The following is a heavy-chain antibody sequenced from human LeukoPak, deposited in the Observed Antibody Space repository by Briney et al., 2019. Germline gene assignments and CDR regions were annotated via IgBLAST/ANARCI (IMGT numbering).Heavy chain of an antibody. Sequence: GGSLRLSCAASGFTFLSYSMNWVRQAPGKGLEWVSSISSTSSSYIYYADSVKGRFTISRDNAKNSLYLQMDSLRAEDTAVYYCAELGITMIGGVWGKGTTVTISS. V-gene: IGHV3-21*01. CDR3: AELGITMIGGV. CDR2: ISSTSSSYI. CDR1: GFTFLSYS. D-gene: IGHD3-10*02. J-gene: IGHJ6*04.